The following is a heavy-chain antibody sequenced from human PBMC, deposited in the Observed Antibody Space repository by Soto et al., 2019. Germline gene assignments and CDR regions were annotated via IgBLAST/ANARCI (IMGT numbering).Heavy chain of an antibody. CDR2: IIPIFGTA. Sequence: SVKVSCKASGGTFSSYAISWVRQAPGQGLEWMGGIIPIFGTANYAQKFQGRVTITADESTSTAYMELSSLRSEDTAVYYCARGYSSSWPYYYGMDVWGQGXTVTVYS. CDR1: GGTFSSYA. CDR3: ARGYSSSWPYYYGMDV. J-gene: IGHJ6*02. V-gene: IGHV1-69*13. D-gene: IGHD6-13*01.